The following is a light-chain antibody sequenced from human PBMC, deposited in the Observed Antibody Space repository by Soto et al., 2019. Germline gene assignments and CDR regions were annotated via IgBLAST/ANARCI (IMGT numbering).Light chain of an antibody. CDR2: DAS. J-gene: IGKJ1*01. Sequence: EIVLTQSPGTLSLSPGERATLSCRASQSVSSNYLAWYQQKPGQPPRLLISDASSRATGIPDRFSGSGSGTEFTLTISSLQSEDFAVYYCQQYNNWPQTFGQGTKVEIK. CDR3: QQYNNWPQT. CDR1: QSVSSNY. V-gene: IGKV3-20*01.